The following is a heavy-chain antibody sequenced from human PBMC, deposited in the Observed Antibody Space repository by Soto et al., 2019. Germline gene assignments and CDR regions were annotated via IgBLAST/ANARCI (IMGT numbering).Heavy chain of an antibody. CDR1: SASISSSSYT. CDR3: ARLHGYCISSSCHGHYAMDV. Sequence: QLQLQESGPGLVKPSETLSLTCTVSSASISSSSYTWGWIRQPPGKGLEWIGSIYYSGTTYYNPSLNSRVPVSVDTSKTPCSLKVTSVTAADTAVYYCARLHGYCISSSCHGHYAMDVWGQGTTVTVSS. J-gene: IGHJ6*02. CDR2: IYYSGTT. D-gene: IGHD2-2*01. V-gene: IGHV4-39*01.